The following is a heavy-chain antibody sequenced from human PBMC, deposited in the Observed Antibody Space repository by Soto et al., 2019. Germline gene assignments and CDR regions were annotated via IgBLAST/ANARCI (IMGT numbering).Heavy chain of an antibody. J-gene: IGHJ4*02. D-gene: IGHD3-3*01. CDR1: GGSISSYY. CDR2: IYYSGST. Sequence: QVQLQESGPGLVKPSETLSLTCTVSGGSISSYYWSWIRQPPGKGLEWIGYIYYSGSTNYNPSLKSRVTISVDTSKNQFSLKLSSVTAADTAVYYCARGYYDFWSGYSPFDYWGQRTLVTVSS. V-gene: IGHV4-59*01. CDR3: ARGYYDFWSGYSPFDY.